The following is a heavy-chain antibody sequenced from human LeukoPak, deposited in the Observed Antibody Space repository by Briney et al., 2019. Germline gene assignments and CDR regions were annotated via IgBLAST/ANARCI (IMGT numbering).Heavy chain of an antibody. J-gene: IGHJ4*02. D-gene: IGHD2-15*01. CDR2: INHSGST. CDR3: ASRRRYCSGGSCYRGVITTSSARTGFDY. V-gene: IGHV4-34*01. CDR1: GGSFSGYY. Sequence: SETLSLTCAVYGGSFSGYYCSWIRQPPGKGLEWIGEINHSGSTNYNPSLKSRVTISVDTSKNQFSLKLSSVTAADTAVYYCASRRRYCSGGSCYRGVITTSSARTGFDYWGQGTMVTVSS.